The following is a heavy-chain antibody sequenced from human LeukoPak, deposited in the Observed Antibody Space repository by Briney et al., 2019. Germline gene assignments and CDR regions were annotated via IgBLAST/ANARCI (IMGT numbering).Heavy chain of an antibody. D-gene: IGHD6-13*01. CDR1: GEPISSYY. V-gene: IGHV4-4*07. Sequence: SETLSLTCLVSGEPISSYYWSWIRQPAGKGLEWIGRIYTSGSTNYNPSLKSRVTMSVDTSKNQFSLKLSSVTAADTAVYYCAREPSSSRFDYWGQGTLVTVSS. CDR2: IYTSGST. J-gene: IGHJ4*02. CDR3: AREPSSSRFDY.